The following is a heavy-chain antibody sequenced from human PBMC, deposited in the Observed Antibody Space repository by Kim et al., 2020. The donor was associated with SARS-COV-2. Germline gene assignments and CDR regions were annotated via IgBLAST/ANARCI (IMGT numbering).Heavy chain of an antibody. CDR2: LSYEGSAK. Sequence: GGSLRLSCEASGFSLSNYWMSWVRQAPGKGLEWVASLSYEGSAKFYADSVKGRFTISRDIAQNSLFLHMSSLGAEDSALYYCARSISDTESPRIGIYFLHWGQGTLVTGSS. CDR1: GFSLSNYW. CDR3: ARSISDTESPRIGIYFLH. J-gene: IGHJ1*01. V-gene: IGHV3-7*01. D-gene: IGHD5-18*01.